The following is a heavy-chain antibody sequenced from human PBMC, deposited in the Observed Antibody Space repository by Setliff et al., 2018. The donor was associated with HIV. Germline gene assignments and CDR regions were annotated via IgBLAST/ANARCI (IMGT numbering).Heavy chain of an antibody. CDR3: AREGLWFGDRGYYMDV. CDR2: IGTDNGNT. D-gene: IGHD3-10*01. CDR1: GYTFTTYG. Sequence: PSVKVSCKASGYTFTTYGITWVRQAPGQGLEWMGWIGTDNGNTNYAQKFQGRVTMTTDTSTSTVYMELGSLISDDTAVYYCAREGLWFGDRGYYMDVWGTGTAVTVSS. V-gene: IGHV1-18*01. J-gene: IGHJ6*03.